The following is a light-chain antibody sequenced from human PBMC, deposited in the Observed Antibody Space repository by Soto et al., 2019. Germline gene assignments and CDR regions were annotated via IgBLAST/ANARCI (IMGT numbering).Light chain of an antibody. Sequence: ETVVTQSPGTLSLSPGQRATLSCRTSQSVSRTYLAWYQQKPGQAPRLLIYGTSSRATGIPDRFSVSGSGTDFTLTISSLEPEDFAVYYCQQRSNWPITFGQGTRLEIK. CDR3: QQRSNWPIT. CDR1: QSVSRTY. V-gene: IGKV3D-20*02. J-gene: IGKJ5*01. CDR2: GTS.